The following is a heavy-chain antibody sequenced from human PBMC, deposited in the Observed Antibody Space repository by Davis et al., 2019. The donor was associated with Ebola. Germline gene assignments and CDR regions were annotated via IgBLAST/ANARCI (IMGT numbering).Heavy chain of an antibody. CDR3: ARKPARWENWFDP. J-gene: IGHJ5*02. V-gene: IGHV4-34*01. CDR2: IHHSGST. D-gene: IGHD2-2*01. CDR1: GDSISTYY. Sequence: MPSETLSLTCTVSGDSISTYYWTWIRQPPGKGLEWIGEIHHSGSTNYNPSLKSRVTISEDTSKNQFSLRLTSATAADTAVYYCARKPARWENWFDPWGQGTLVTVSS.